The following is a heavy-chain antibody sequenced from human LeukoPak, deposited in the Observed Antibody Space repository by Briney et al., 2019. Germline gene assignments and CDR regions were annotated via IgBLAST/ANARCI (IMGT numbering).Heavy chain of an antibody. CDR2: IKQDGSEK. CDR1: GFTFSSYW. D-gene: IGHD4/OR15-4a*01. J-gene: IGHJ4*02. V-gene: IGHV3-7*01. Sequence: SGGSLRLSCAASGFTFSSYWMSWVRQAPGKGLEWVANIKQDGSEKYYVDSVKGRFTISRDNAKNSLYLQTNSLRAEDTAVYYCARDNYGGYVGYWGQGTLVTVSS. CDR3: ARDNYGGYVGY.